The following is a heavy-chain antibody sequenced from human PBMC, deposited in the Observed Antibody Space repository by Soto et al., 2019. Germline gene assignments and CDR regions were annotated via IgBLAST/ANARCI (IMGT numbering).Heavy chain of an antibody. CDR1: GCTFRNDI. CDR2: IIPLLDTT. J-gene: IGHJ4*02. CDR3: VRNSPIGSTFSGYDGIDY. V-gene: IGHV1-69*08. Sequence: SVKVSCKTSGCTFRNDIITWVRQAPGQGIEWIGRIIPLLDTTNYAQSFQGRVTITADKSTGTAYMELNSLRSEDTAVYFCVRNSPIGSTFSGYDGIDYWGQGTLVTVSS. D-gene: IGHD5-12*01.